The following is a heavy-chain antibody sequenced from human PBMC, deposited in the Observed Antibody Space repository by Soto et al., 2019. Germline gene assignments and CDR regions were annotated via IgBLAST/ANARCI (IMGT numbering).Heavy chain of an antibody. Sequence: EVQLVESGGGLVKPGGSLRLSCAASGFTFSSYSMNWVRQAPGKGLEWVSSISCSTSYIYYADSVKGRFTISRDNAKNSLYLQMNSLRGEETAVYYCARVVDYCDPYYYYGMDVWGQGSTVTVSS. CDR1: GFTFSSYS. V-gene: IGHV3-21*01. CDR2: ISCSTSYI. CDR3: ARVVDYCDPYYYYGMDV. D-gene: IGHD3-22*01. J-gene: IGHJ6*02.